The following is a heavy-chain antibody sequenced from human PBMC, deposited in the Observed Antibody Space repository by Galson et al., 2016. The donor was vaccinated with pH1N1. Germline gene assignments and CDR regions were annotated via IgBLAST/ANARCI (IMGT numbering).Heavy chain of an antibody. V-gene: IGHV4-31*11. D-gene: IGHD4-17*01. CDR1: GDSITRGGSY. CDR3: ARLDIATVPHPFDY. CDR2: IRHNGVT. J-gene: IGHJ4*02. Sequence: TLSLTCAVSGDSITRGGSYWSWIRQHPGKGLEWIGFIRHNGVTDYAPSLMGRVAISLDTSRHQFSLNLYSVTAADTAVYYCARLDIATVPHPFDYWGQGTLVTVSS.